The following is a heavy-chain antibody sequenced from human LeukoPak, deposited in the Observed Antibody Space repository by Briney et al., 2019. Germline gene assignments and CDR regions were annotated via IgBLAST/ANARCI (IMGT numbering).Heavy chain of an antibody. CDR1: GFTFRSRA. V-gene: IGHV3-23*01. J-gene: IGHJ4*02. Sequence: GGSLRLSCAASGFTFRSRAMSWVRQAPGKGLEWVSAVSDGGDTTYYADSVKGRFTISRDNSKNTVDLEMNSLSAEDTALYYCVKEGRATSYADYWGQGTLVTVPS. CDR3: VKEGRATSYADY. CDR2: VSDGGDTT. D-gene: IGHD3-16*01.